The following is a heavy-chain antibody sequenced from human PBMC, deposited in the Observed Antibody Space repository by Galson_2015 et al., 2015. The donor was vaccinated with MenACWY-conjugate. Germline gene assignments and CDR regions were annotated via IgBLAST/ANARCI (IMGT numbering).Heavy chain of an antibody. D-gene: IGHD3-9*01. CDR1: GFTFSSYW. CDR3: TRDGRDIITGYYNNKYYYYYMDV. V-gene: IGHV3-7*03. CDR2: MNQDGSEK. Sequence: SLRLSCAASGFTFSSYWMSWVRQAPGKGLEWVANMNQDGSEKYYVDSVKGRFTISRDNAKNSLYLQMNSLRAEDTAVYYCTRDGRDIITGYYNNKYYYYYMDVWGKGTTVTVSS. J-gene: IGHJ6*03.